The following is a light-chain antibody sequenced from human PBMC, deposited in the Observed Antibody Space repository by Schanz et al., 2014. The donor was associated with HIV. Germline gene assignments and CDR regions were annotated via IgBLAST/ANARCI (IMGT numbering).Light chain of an antibody. CDR1: QAVGNY. Sequence: DIQMTQSPSSLSASVGDRVTITCRASQAVGNYLAWYQQKPGKVPELLIYGASTLQSGVTSRFSGSGSGTDFTLAISCLQTEDFATYYCQRCYRVQRTFGGGTKVAMK. J-gene: IGKJ4*01. CDR3: QRCYRVQRT. V-gene: IGKV1-27*01. CDR2: GAS.